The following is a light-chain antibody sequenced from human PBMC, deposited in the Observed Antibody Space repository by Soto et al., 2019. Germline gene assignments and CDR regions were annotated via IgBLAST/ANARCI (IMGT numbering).Light chain of an antibody. CDR1: QSVSSN. CDR2: GAS. CDR3: QQYNNWHTWT. V-gene: IGKV3-15*01. J-gene: IGKJ1*01. Sequence: EIVMTQSPATLSVPPGERATLSCRASQSVSSNLAWYQQKPGQAPRLLIYGASTRATGIPARFSGSGSGTEFTLTISSLQSEDFAVYYCQQYNNWHTWTFGQGTKVEIK.